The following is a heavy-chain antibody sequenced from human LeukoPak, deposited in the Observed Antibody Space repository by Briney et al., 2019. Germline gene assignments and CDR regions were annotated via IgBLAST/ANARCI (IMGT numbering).Heavy chain of an antibody. D-gene: IGHD6-13*01. CDR1: GFTFSRSW. V-gene: IGHV3-7*03. J-gene: IGHJ4*02. Sequence: PGGSLRLSCAASGFTFSRSWMSWVRQPPGKGLEWVATISTDGSTTYHIDSVKGRFTISRDNAKDSLYLEMSRLRDDDTAMYYCGTGACGSCDFGGQGTLVTVSS. CDR2: ISTDGSTT. CDR3: GTGACGSCDF.